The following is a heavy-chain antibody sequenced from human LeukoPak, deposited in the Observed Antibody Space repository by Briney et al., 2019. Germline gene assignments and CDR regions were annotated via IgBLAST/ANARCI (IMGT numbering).Heavy chain of an antibody. V-gene: IGHV3-48*03. Sequence: GGSLRLSCAASGFTFSSYEMNWVRQAPGKGLEWVSYISSSGSTIYYAGSVKGRFTISRDHAKNSLYLQMNSLRAEDTAVYYCARARCSSTSCYRGYYGMDVWGQGTTVTVSS. CDR2: ISSSGSTI. CDR3: ARARCSSTSCYRGYYGMDV. D-gene: IGHD2-2*01. J-gene: IGHJ6*02. CDR1: GFTFSSYE.